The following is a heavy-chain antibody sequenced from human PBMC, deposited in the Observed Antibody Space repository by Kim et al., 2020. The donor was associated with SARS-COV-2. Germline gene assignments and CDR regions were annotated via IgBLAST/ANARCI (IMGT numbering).Heavy chain of an antibody. V-gene: IGHV3-30*04. J-gene: IGHJ6*04. CDR1: GFTFSSYA. Sequence: GGSLRLSCAASGFTFSSYAMHWVRQAPGKGLEWVAVISYDGSNKYYVDSVKGRFTISRDNSKNTLYLQMNSLRAEDTAVYYCARDEWGLRKQPYYYYGMDVWGKGTTVTVSS. CDR3: ARDEWGLRKQPYYYYGMDV. CDR2: ISYDGSNK. D-gene: IGHD4-17*01.